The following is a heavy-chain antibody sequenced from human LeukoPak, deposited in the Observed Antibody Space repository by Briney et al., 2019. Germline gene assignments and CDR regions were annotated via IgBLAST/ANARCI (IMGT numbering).Heavy chain of an antibody. D-gene: IGHD1-26*01. V-gene: IGHV3-23*01. Sequence: SGGSLRLSCAASGFTFSTYAVSWVRQAPGKGLEWVSAISGSGGSTYYADSVKGRFTISRDNSKNTLYLQMNSLRAEDTAVYYCAKDPSGSHYYYYGMDVWGQGTTVTVSS. CDR1: GFTFSTYA. J-gene: IGHJ6*02. CDR3: AKDPSGSHYYYYGMDV. CDR2: ISGSGGST.